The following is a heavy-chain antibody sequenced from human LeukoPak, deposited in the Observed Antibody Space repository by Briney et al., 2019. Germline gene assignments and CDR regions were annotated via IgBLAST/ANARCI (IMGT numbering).Heavy chain of an antibody. CDR3: AREEVVTAKYYYGMDV. Sequence: ASVKVSCKASGYTFTSYGISWVRQAPGQGLEWMGWISAYNGNTNYAQKLQGRVTMTTDTSTSTAYMELRSLRSDDTAVYYCAREEVVTAKYYYGMDVWGQGTKVTVSS. CDR2: ISAYNGNT. J-gene: IGHJ6*02. CDR1: GYTFTSYG. V-gene: IGHV1-18*01. D-gene: IGHD2-21*02.